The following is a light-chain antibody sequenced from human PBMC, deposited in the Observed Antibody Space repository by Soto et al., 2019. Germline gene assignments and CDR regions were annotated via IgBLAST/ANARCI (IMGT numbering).Light chain of an antibody. CDR2: QDS. CDR3: QAWDSSTFYV. CDR1: KLGDKY. J-gene: IGLJ1*01. V-gene: IGLV3-1*01. Sequence: SYELTQPPSVSVSPGQTASITCSGDKLGDKYACWYQQKPGQSPVLVIYQDSKRPSGIPERFSGSNSGNTATLTISGTQAMDEADYYCQAWDSSTFYVFGTGTKLNVL.